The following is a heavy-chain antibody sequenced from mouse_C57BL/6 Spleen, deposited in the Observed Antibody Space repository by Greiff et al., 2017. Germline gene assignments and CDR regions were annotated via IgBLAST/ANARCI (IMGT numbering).Heavy chain of an antibody. CDR1: GFTFSDYG. Sequence: EVKLMESGGGLVKPGGSLKLSCAASGFTFSDYGMHWVRQAPEKGLEWVAYISSGSSTIYYADTVKGRLPISRDNAKNTLFLQMTSLRSEDTAMYYCARQYYGSSQPAWFAYWGQGTLVTVSA. V-gene: IGHV5-17*01. J-gene: IGHJ3*01. CDR3: ARQYYGSSQPAWFAY. D-gene: IGHD1-1*01. CDR2: ISSGSSTI.